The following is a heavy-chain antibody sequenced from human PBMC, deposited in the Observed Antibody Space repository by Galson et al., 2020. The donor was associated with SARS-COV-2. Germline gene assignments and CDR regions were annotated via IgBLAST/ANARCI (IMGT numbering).Heavy chain of an antibody. CDR2: TYYRSQWST. Sequence: SQTLSLTCAISGDSVSSNSPAWNWIRQSQSRGLEWLGRTYYRSQWSTDYAVSVKSRITINPDTSKNQFSLQLNSVTPEDTAIYYCAGRVAGAGSLHIWGQGTMVIVSS. J-gene: IGHJ3*02. CDR3: AGRVAGAGSLHI. CDR1: GDSVSSNSPA. V-gene: IGHV6-1*01. D-gene: IGHD6-13*01.